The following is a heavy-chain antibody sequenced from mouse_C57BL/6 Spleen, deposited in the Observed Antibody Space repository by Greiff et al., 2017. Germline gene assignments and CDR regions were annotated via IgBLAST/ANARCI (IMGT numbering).Heavy chain of an antibody. J-gene: IGHJ2*01. V-gene: IGHV10-1*01. D-gene: IGHD4-1*01. CDR2: IRSKSNNYAT. CDR1: GFSFNTYA. Sequence: EVQLVESGGGLVQPKGSLKLSCAASGFSFNTYAMNWVRQAPGKGLEWVARIRSKSNNYATYYADSLKDRFTISRDDSESMLYLQMNNVKTEDTAMYYCVTERTGNFDYWGQGTTLTVSS. CDR3: VTERTGNFDY.